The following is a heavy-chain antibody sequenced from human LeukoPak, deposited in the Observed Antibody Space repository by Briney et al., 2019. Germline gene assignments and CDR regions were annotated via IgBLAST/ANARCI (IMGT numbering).Heavy chain of an antibody. CDR3: VRAPYFYDSSGVFDI. V-gene: IGHV3-48*03. CDR1: GFIFSSYE. J-gene: IGHJ3*02. CDR2: ISNTGNNI. Sequence: GGSLRLSCAASGFIFSSYEMNWVRQAPGKGLKWVSSISNTGNNIYYADSVKGRFTISRDNAKNSLYLQMNSLRAEDTAVYYCVRAPYFYDSSGVFDIWGQGTMVTVSS. D-gene: IGHD3-22*01.